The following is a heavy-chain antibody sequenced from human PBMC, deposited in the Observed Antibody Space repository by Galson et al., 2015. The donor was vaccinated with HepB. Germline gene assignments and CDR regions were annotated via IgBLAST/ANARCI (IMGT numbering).Heavy chain of an antibody. J-gene: IGHJ5*02. CDR1: GGTFSSYA. D-gene: IGHD6-19*01. CDR3: ARAVAYGGLGYNWFDP. CDR2: IIPLFVKP. Sequence: SVKVSCKASGGTFSSYALSWVRQAPGQGLEWMGGIIPLFVKPNYAQMFQGRVTITADESTSTAYMELSSLRSEDTAVYYCARAVAYGGLGYNWFDPWGQGTLVTVSS. V-gene: IGHV1-69*13.